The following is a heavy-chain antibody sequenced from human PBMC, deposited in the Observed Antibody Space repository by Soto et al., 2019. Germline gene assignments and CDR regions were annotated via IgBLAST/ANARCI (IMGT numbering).Heavy chain of an antibody. J-gene: IGHJ6*02. V-gene: IGHV4-31*03. Sequence: QVQLQESGPGLVKPSQTLSLTCTVSGGSISSGGYYWSWIRQHPGKGLEWIGYIYYSGSTYYNPSLKSRVTISVDTSKNQFSLKLSSVTAADTAVYYCARDRWGAYCGGDCLSRFYYYYYGMDVWGQGTTVTVSS. CDR2: IYYSGST. CDR3: ARDRWGAYCGGDCLSRFYYYYYGMDV. CDR1: GGSISSGGYY. D-gene: IGHD2-21*02.